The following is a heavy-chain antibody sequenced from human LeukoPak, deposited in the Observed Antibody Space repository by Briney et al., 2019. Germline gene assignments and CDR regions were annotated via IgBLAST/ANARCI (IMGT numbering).Heavy chain of an antibody. V-gene: IGHV3-21*01. CDR1: GLTFSSYS. CDR2: ISSSSSYI. CDR3: ARDNIVVVPAAMTAHNWFDP. J-gene: IGHJ5*02. Sequence: GGSLRLSCAASGLTFSSYSMNWVRQAPGKGLEWVSSISSSSSYIYYADSVKGRFTISRDNAKNSLYLQMNSLRAEDTAVYYCARDNIVVVPAAMTAHNWFDPWGQGTLVTVSS. D-gene: IGHD2-2*01.